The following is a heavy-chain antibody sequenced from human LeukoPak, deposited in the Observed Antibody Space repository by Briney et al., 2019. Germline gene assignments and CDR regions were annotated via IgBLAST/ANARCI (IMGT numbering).Heavy chain of an antibody. CDR1: GFAFSSYA. CDR2: ISSSGSYI. Sequence: PGGSLRLSCAASGFAFSSYAINWVRQAPGKGLEWVSSISSSGSYIYYADSVRGRFTISRDNAKNSLYLQMNSLRAEDTAVYYCARHYDRSGYSDSWGQGTLVTVSS. J-gene: IGHJ4*02. D-gene: IGHD3-22*01. V-gene: IGHV3-21*01. CDR3: ARHYDRSGYSDS.